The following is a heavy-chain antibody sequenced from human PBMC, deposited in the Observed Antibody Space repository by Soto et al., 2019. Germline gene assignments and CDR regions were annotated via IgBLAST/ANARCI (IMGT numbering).Heavy chain of an antibody. J-gene: IGHJ3*02. CDR1: GYTFTGYY. D-gene: IGHD7-27*01. V-gene: IGHV1-2*04. Sequence: ASVKVSCKASGYTFTGYYMHWVRQAPGQGLEWMGWINPNRGVTNYAQKFQGWVTMTRDTSISTAYMELSRLRSDDTAAYYCARGGAPTGDRGYAFDIWGQGTMVTVSS. CDR2: INPNRGVT. CDR3: ARGGAPTGDRGYAFDI.